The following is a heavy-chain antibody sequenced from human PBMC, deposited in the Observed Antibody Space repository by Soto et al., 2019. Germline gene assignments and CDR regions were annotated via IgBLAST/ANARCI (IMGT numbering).Heavy chain of an antibody. D-gene: IGHD2-8*02. CDR2: INAGNGNT. V-gene: IGHV1-3*01. Sequence: ASVKVSCKASGYTFTSYAMHWVRQAPGQGLEWMGWINAGNGNTKYSQKFQGRVTITRDTSASTAYMELSSLRSADTAVYYCPRVTLECTGANCYYHDYVDAWGEGTAVAVAS. CDR3: PRVTLECTGANCYYHDYVDA. J-gene: IGHJ6*03. CDR1: GYTFTSYA.